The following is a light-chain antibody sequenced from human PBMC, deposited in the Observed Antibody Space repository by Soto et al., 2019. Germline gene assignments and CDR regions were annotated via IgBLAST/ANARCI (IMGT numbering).Light chain of an antibody. Sequence: ENVLTQSPGTLSLSSGERATLSCRASQSVSSDYLAWYQQKPGQAPRLLIYAASSRATGIPDRFSGSGSGTDFTLTISRVEPEDFAVYYCQQYGSSPQTFGQGTKVEIK. J-gene: IGKJ1*01. CDR3: QQYGSSPQT. CDR2: AAS. CDR1: QSVSSDY. V-gene: IGKV3-20*01.